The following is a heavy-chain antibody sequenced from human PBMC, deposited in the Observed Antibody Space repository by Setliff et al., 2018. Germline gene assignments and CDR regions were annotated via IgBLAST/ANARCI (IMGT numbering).Heavy chain of an antibody. CDR1: GFTFSSYG. Sequence: PGGSLRLSCAASGFTFSSYGMHWVRQAPGKGLEWVAVIWYDGSNKYYADSVKGRFTISRDNSKNTLYLQMNSLRAEDTAVYYCTTDDGSRPKNAIETSSFDYWGQGTLVTVSS. CDR3: TTDDGSRPKNAIETSSFDY. J-gene: IGHJ4*02. D-gene: IGHD2-2*02. V-gene: IGHV3-33*01. CDR2: IWYDGSNK.